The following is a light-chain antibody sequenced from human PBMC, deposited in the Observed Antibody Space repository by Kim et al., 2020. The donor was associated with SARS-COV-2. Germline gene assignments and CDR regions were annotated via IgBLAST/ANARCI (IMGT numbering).Light chain of an antibody. V-gene: IGLV2-8*01. Sequence: QSALTQPPSASGSPGQSVTMSCTGTASDIGGYRFVSWYQQHPGKAPKLMIYEATKRPSGVPDRFSGSKSGNTASLTVSGLQADDEADYYCSSYAGNSAIFGGGTRLTVL. J-gene: IGLJ2*01. CDR3: SSYAGNSAI. CDR1: ASDIGGYRF. CDR2: EAT.